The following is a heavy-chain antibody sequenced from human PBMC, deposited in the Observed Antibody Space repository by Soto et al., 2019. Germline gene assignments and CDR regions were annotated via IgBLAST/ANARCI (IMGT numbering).Heavy chain of an antibody. CDR3: TTVFLSPPATLYFDY. D-gene: IGHD5-12*01. CDR1: GFTFSNAW. V-gene: IGHV3-15*07. CDR2: IKSETDGGTT. Sequence: PGGSLRLSCAASGFTFSNAWMNWVRQAPGKGLEWVGRIKSETDGGTTDYAAPVKGRFTISRDDSKNTLYLQMNSLKTEDTAVYYCTTVFLSPPATLYFDYWGQGTLVTVSS. J-gene: IGHJ4*02.